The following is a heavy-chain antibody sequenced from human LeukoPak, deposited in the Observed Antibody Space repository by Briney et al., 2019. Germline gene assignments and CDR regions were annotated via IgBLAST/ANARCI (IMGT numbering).Heavy chain of an antibody. CDR1: GFPFSTYA. D-gene: IGHD3/OR15-3a*01. V-gene: IGHV3-30-3*01. CDR2: LSYDGASN. CDR3: ARGGTSYCDF. Sequence: GGPLTLSCTASGFPFSTYAMHWLREAPGKALEWLAILSYDGASNYYVDSVKGRFTISRDNSRNTLYLHMSRLRTEDTAVYYCARGGTSYCDFWGQGSLVAVSS. J-gene: IGHJ4*02.